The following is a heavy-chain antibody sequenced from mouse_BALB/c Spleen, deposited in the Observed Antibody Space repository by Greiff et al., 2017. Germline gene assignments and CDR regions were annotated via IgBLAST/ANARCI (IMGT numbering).Heavy chain of an antibody. J-gene: IGHJ2*01. CDR2: IDPENGNT. CDR1: GFNIKDYY. Sequence: VQLKESGAELVRPGALVKLSCKASGFNIKDYYMHWVKQRPEQGLEWIGWIDPENGNTIYDPKFQGKASITADTSSNTAYLQLSSLTSEDTAVYYCARRGYPGYFDYWGQGTTLTVSS. CDR3: ARRGYPGYFDY. V-gene: IGHV14-1*02.